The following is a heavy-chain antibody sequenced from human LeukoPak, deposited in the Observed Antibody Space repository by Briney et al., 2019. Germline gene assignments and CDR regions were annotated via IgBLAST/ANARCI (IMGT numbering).Heavy chain of an antibody. CDR3: ARYGMAAEGIWWFDP. CDR2: IDHSGST. V-gene: IGHV4-34*01. CDR1: GGSLNGYY. Sequence: KPSETLSLTCAVYGGSLNGYYWSWIRQPPGKRLEWIGEIDHSGSTQYNPSLKSRVTISLDTSKKRFSLKLTSLTAADTAFYYCARYGMAAEGIWWFDPWGQGTLVTVSS. D-gene: IGHD6-13*01. J-gene: IGHJ5*02.